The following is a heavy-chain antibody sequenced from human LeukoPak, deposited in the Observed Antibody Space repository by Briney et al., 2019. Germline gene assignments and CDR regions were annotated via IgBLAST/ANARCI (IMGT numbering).Heavy chain of an antibody. D-gene: IGHD3-10*01. CDR1: GYTFTGYH. V-gene: IGHV1-2*06. CDR2: INPNTGET. Sequence: ASVKVSCKASGYTFTGYHIHWVRQAPGQGLEWMGRINPNTGETNFAQKFQGRVTMTRDTSITTAFMELSSLRPDDTAVYYCARDLITMVRGVIRYAFDIWGQGTMVTVSS. CDR3: ARDLITMVRGVIRYAFDI. J-gene: IGHJ3*02.